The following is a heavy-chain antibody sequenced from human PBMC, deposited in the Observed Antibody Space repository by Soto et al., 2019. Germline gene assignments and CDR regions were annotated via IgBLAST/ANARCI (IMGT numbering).Heavy chain of an antibody. CDR1: GYTFTSYG. CDR2: ISAYNGNT. J-gene: IGHJ5*01. CDR3: AIEAAREEVTAFDS. V-gene: IGHV1-18*01. Sequence: ASVKVSCKASGYTFTSYGISWVRQAPGQGLEWMGWISAYNGNTNYAQKLRGRVTMTTDTSTSTAYMELRSLRSDDTAVYYCAIEAAREEVTAFDSWGQGTLVTVSS. D-gene: IGHD2-21*02.